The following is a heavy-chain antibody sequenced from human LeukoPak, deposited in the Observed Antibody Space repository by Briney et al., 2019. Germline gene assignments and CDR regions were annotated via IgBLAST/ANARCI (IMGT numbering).Heavy chain of an antibody. V-gene: IGHV3-49*03. J-gene: IGHJ4*02. CDR2: IRSKAYGGTT. CDR1: GFTFGDYA. Sequence: GGSLRLSCTASGFTFGDYAMSWFRQAPGKGLEWVGFIRSKAYGGTTEYAASVKGRFTISRDDSKSIAYLQMNSLKTEDTAVYYCTRELDRWLQLPFDYWGQGTLVTVSS. D-gene: IGHD5-24*01. CDR3: TRELDRWLQLPFDY.